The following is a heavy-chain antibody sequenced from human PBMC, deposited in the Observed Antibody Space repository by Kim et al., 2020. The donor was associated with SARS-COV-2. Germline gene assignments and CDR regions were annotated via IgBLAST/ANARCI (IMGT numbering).Heavy chain of an antibody. CDR1: GGSFSGYY. Sequence: SETLSLTCAVYGGSFSGYYWSWIRQPPGKGLEWIGEINHSGSTNYNPSLKSRVTISVDTSKNQFSLKLSSVTAADTAVYYCARIPGLVYFDYWGQGTLVTVSS. J-gene: IGHJ4*02. CDR2: INHSGST. CDR3: ARIPGLVYFDY. V-gene: IGHV4-34*01. D-gene: IGHD2-15*01.